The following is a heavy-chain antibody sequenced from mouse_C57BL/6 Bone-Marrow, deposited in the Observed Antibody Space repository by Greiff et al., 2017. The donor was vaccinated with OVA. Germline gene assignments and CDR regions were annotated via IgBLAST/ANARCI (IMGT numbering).Heavy chain of an antibody. Sequence: VQLQQPGAELVMPGASVKLSCKASGYTFTSYWMHWVKQRPGQGLEWIGEIDPSDSYTNYNQKFKGKSTLTVDKSSSTAYMQLSSLTSEDAAVYYCASNYCSSSSCFDVWGTGTTVTVSS. V-gene: IGHV1-69*01. CDR1: GYTFTSYW. J-gene: IGHJ1*03. D-gene: IGHD1-1*01. CDR2: IDPSDSYT. CDR3: ASNYCSSSSCFDV.